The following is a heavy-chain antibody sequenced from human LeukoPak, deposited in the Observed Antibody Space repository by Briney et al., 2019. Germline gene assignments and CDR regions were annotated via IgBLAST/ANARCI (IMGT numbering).Heavy chain of an antibody. Sequence: VASVKVSCKASGYTFTSYYMHWVRQAPGQGLEWMGIINPSGGSTSYAQKFQGRVTVTRDTSTSTVYMELSSLRSEDTAVYYCVVVVTAIFDYWGQGTLVTVSS. V-gene: IGHV1-46*01. CDR2: INPSGGST. CDR1: GYTFTSYY. J-gene: IGHJ4*02. D-gene: IGHD2-21*02. CDR3: VVVVTAIFDY.